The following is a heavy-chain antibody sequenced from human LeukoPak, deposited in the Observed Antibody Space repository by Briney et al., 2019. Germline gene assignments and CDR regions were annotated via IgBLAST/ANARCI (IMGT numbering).Heavy chain of an antibody. Sequence: GSLRLSCAASGFTFSSYGMHWVRQAPGKGLEWVAVISYDGSNKYYADSVKGRFTISRDNSKNTLYLQMNSLRAEDTAVYYCARGRAVTTWRYGMDVWGQGTTVTVSS. CDR2: ISYDGSNK. V-gene: IGHV3-30*03. CDR3: ARGRAVTTWRYGMDV. J-gene: IGHJ6*02. D-gene: IGHD4-17*01. CDR1: GFTFSSYG.